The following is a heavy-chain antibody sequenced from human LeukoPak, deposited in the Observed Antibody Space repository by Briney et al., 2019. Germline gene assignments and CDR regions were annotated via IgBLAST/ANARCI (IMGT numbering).Heavy chain of an antibody. J-gene: IGHJ4*02. CDR1: GGSIRSGGYY. CDR3: VTSVPGSYRTFDY. CDR2: IYYSGIT. D-gene: IGHD3-16*02. Sequence: PSQTLSLTCTVSGGSIRSGGYYWSWIRQHPGKGLEWIGYIYYSGITHYNPSLKSRLTMSLATSKNQFSLKLTSVTAADTAVYYCVTSVPGSYRTFDYWGQGTLVTVSS. V-gene: IGHV4-30-4*01.